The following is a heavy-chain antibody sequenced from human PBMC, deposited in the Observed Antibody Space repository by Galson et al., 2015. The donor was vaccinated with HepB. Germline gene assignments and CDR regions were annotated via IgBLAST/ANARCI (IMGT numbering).Heavy chain of an antibody. V-gene: IGHV1-24*01. CDR1: GYTLTELS. Sequence: SVKVSCKVSGYTLTELSMHWVRQAPGKGLEWMGGFDPEDGETIYAQKFQGRVTMTEDTSTDTAYMELSSLRSADTAVYYCATGIVGATGPFDYWGQGTLVTVSS. D-gene: IGHD1-26*01. CDR3: ATGIVGATGPFDY. CDR2: FDPEDGET. J-gene: IGHJ4*02.